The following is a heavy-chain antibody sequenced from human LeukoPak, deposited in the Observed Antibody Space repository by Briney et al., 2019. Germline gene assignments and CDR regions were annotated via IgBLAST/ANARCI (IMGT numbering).Heavy chain of an antibody. CDR1: GFAFSSYS. J-gene: IGHJ4*02. V-gene: IGHV3-48*01. Sequence: GGSLRLSCAASGFAFSSYSMKWVRQAPGKGLEWVSQISSSSSSISYADSVKGRFTISRDNGKNSLYLQMNNLRAEDTAVYYCATESSRSSAFWGQGTLVTVSS. CDR2: ISSSSSSI. D-gene: IGHD6-6*01. CDR3: ATESSRSSAF.